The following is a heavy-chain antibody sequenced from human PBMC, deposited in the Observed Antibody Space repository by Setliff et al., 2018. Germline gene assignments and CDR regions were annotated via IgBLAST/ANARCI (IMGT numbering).Heavy chain of an antibody. J-gene: IGHJ4*02. CDR1: GFTLNTYG. V-gene: IGHV3-30*02. Sequence: GGSLRLSCAASGFTLNTYGISWVRQAPGKGLEGVTFIRSDGNKNYFGDSVKGRFSISRDNSNNTVYLHLSSPRPEDTAVYYCARVSGYDTTGYSLLCWGQGTLVTVSS. CDR3: ARVSGYDTTGYSLLC. D-gene: IGHD3-22*01. CDR2: IRSDGNKN.